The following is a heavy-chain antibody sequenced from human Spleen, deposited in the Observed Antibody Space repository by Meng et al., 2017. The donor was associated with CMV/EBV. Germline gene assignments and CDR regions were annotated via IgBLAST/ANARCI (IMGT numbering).Heavy chain of an antibody. J-gene: IGHJ6*02. CDR2: ISYDGSNK. V-gene: IGHV3-30-3*01. Sequence: GESLKISCVASGFAFSSYAMHWVRQAPGKGLEWVAVISYDGSNKYYADSVKGRFTISRDNSKNTLYLQMNSLRAEDTAVYYCARVTGMDVWGQGTTVTVSS. CDR3: ARVTGMDV. CDR1: GFAFSSYA.